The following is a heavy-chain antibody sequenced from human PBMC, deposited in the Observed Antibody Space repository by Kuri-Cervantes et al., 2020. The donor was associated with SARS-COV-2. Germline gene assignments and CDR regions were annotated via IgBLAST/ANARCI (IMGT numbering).Heavy chain of an antibody. Sequence: SETLSLTCAVYGGSFSGYDWSWIRQPPGKGLEWMGEIKHSGSTNYNPSLKSRVTISVDTSKNQFSLKLSSVTAAEPAVYYCARRGPTTVTTFTSLAEVGFQHWGQGTLVTVSS. CDR3: ARRGPTTVTTFTSLAEVGFQH. D-gene: IGHD4-17*01. V-gene: IGHV4-34*01. CDR2: IKHSGST. J-gene: IGHJ1*01. CDR1: GGSFSGYD.